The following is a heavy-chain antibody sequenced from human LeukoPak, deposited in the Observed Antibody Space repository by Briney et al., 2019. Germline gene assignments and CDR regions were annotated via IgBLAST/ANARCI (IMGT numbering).Heavy chain of an antibody. CDR3: ARDDYSSGWYGDWFDP. Sequence: SETLSLTCTVSGGSISSYHWSWIRQPPGKGLEWIGYIYYSGTTDYNPSLKSRVTISLDTSKNQFSLNLSSVTAADTAVYYCARDDYSSGWYGDWFDPWGQGTLVTVSS. CDR2: IYYSGTT. V-gene: IGHV4-59*12. CDR1: GGSISSYH. D-gene: IGHD6-19*01. J-gene: IGHJ5*02.